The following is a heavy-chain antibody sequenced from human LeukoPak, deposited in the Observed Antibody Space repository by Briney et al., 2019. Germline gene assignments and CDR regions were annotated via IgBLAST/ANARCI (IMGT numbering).Heavy chain of an antibody. D-gene: IGHD2-8*01. Sequence: GGTLRLSCAASGFTFSSYGMSWVRQAPGKGLEWVSAISGSGGSTYYADSVKGRFTISRDNSKNTLYLQMNSLRAEDTAVYYCAKGAYAQDYMDVWGKGTTVTISS. J-gene: IGHJ6*03. V-gene: IGHV3-23*01. CDR2: ISGSGGST. CDR1: GFTFSSYG. CDR3: AKGAYAQDYMDV.